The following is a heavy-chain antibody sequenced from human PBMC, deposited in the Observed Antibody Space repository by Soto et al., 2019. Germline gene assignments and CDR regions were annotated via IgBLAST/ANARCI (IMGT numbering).Heavy chain of an antibody. Sequence: PSETVSLTCTVSGGSVSSGGYYWSWIRQHPGKGLEWIGYIYYSGSTYYNPSLKSRVTISVDTSKNQFSLKLSSVTAADTAVYYCARDAIVASTSYYFDYWGQGTLVTVSS. CDR3: ARDAIVASTSYYFDY. CDR2: IYYSGST. J-gene: IGHJ4*02. CDR1: GGSVSSGGYY. V-gene: IGHV4-31*03. D-gene: IGHD5-12*01.